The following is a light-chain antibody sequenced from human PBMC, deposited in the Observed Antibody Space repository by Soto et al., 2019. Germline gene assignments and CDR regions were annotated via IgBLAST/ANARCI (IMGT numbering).Light chain of an antibody. J-gene: IGKJ1*01. CDR3: QQYGSSRWT. CDR1: ETVSEDQ. V-gene: IGKV3-20*01. Sequence: EILLTQSPCTLSLSPGQRATLSCRTRETVSEDQLAWYQQKPGQAPRLVIFAVSIRAPGIPDRFSGSGSGTDFTLTINRLEREDFAVYYCQQYGSSRWTFGQGTKVDIK. CDR2: AVS.